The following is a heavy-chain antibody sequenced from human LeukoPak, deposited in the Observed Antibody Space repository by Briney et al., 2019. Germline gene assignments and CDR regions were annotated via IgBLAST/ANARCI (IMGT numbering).Heavy chain of an antibody. V-gene: IGHV4-34*01. D-gene: IGHD3-9*01. CDR3: ARGKTLRYFDWLPLGYYYYMDV. CDR1: GGSFSGYY. J-gene: IGHJ6*03. Sequence: SETLSLTCAASGGSFSGYYWSWLRQPPGKGLEWIGEINHSGSTNYNPSLKSRVTISVDTSKNQFSLKLSSVTAADTAVYYCARGKTLRYFDWLPLGYYYYMDVWGKGTTVTVSS. CDR2: INHSGST.